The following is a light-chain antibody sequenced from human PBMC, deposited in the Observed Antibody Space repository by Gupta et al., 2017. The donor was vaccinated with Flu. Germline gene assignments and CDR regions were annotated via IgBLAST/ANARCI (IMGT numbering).Light chain of an antibody. CDR2: LNSDGSH. Sequence: SGHSNYAIAWHQQQPEKGPRYLIKLNSDGSHTKGDGIPDRFSGSSSGAERYLTISSLQSEDEADYYCQTWGTGIWVFGGGTKLTVL. J-gene: IGLJ3*02. CDR1: SGHSNYA. V-gene: IGLV4-69*01. CDR3: QTWGTGIWV.